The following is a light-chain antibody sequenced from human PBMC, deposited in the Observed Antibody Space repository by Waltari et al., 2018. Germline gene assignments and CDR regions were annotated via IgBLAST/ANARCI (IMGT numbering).Light chain of an antibody. CDR2: AAS. CDR3: QQYYNYPPST. CDR1: QGISSY. Sequence: AIRITQSPSSLSASTGDRVTITCRASQGISSYLAWYQQKPRKVPKLLLYAASTLQSGVPSRFSGSGSGTDFILTISCLQSEDFATYYCQQYYNYPPSTFGQGTRLEIK. V-gene: IGKV1-8*01. J-gene: IGKJ5*01.